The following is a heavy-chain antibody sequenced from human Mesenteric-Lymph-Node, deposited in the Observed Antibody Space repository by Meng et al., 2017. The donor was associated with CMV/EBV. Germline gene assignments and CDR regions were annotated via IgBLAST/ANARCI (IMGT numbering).Heavy chain of an antibody. CDR3: AKDRCGTTSCYDNYPNLGDWFDP. CDR1: GFTFSSYA. Sequence: GESLQISCAASGFTFSSYAMSWVRQAPGKGLEWVSVIYSGGGSAYYADSVKGRFTISRDNSKNTLYLQMNSLRAEDTAVYYCAKDRCGTTSCYDNYPNLGDWFDPWGQGILVTVSS. CDR2: IYSGGGSA. D-gene: IGHD2-2*01. J-gene: IGHJ5*02. V-gene: IGHV3-23*03.